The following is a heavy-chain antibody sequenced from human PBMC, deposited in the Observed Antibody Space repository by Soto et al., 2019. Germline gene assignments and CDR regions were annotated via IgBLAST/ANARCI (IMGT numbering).Heavy chain of an antibody. CDR1: GFTFSSYA. CDR2: ISGSGGST. V-gene: IGHV3-23*01. D-gene: IGHD6-19*01. J-gene: IGHJ6*02. CDR3: AKEGGTSSGWYGTWYYYGMDV. Sequence: PGGSLRLSCAASGFTFSSYAMSWVRQAPGKGLEWVSAISGSGGSTYYADSVKGRFTISRDNSKNTLYLQMNSLRAEDTAVYYCAKEGGTSSGWYGTWYYYGMDVWGQGTTVTVSS.